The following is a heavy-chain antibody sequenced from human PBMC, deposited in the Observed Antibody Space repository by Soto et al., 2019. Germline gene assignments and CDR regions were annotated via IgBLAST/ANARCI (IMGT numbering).Heavy chain of an antibody. CDR1: GFSFSSHA. V-gene: IGHV3-30-3*01. CDR2: IPYHGSNQ. CDR3: ASSDLIPYDYLAGDY. J-gene: IGHJ4*02. Sequence: LSCAASGFSFSSHAMHWVRQAPGKGLEWVAVIPYHGSNQYYADSVKGRFTISRDNSKSTLYLQMNSMRAEDTAVYYCASSDLIPYDYLAGDYWGQGTLVTVSS. D-gene: IGHD5-12*01.